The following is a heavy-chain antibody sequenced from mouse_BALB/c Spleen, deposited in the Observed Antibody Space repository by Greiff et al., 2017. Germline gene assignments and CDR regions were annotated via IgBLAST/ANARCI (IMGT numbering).Heavy chain of an antibody. CDR2: IRNKANGYTT. CDR3: ARDPYYGYGFAY. J-gene: IGHJ3*01. V-gene: IGHV7-3*02. Sequence: EVQLVESGGGLVQPGGSLRLSCATSGFTFTDYYMSWVRQPPGKALEWLGFIRNKANGYTTEYSASVKGRFTISRDNSQSILYLQMNTLRAEDSATYYCARDPYYGYGFAYWGQGTLVTVSA. D-gene: IGHD1-2*01. CDR1: GFTFTDYY.